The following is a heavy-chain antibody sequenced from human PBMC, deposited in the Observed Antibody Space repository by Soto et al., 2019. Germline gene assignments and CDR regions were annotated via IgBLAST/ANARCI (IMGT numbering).Heavy chain of an antibody. D-gene: IGHD3-22*01. CDR3: ARHSEYGCSGYYYDY. Sequence: QLQLQESGPGLVKPSETLSLTCTVSGGSISSSSYYWGWIRQPPGKGLEWIGRIYYSGSTYYNPSLKSRVTISVDTSENQISLKLSSVTAADTAVYYCARHSEYGCSGYYYDYWGQGTLVTVSS. V-gene: IGHV4-39*01. CDR2: IYYSGST. J-gene: IGHJ4*02. CDR1: GGSISSSSYY.